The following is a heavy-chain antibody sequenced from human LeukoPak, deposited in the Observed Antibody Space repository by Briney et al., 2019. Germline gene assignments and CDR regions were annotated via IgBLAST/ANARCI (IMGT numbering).Heavy chain of an antibody. CDR2: ISSSGSTI. J-gene: IGHJ4*02. D-gene: IGHD3-22*01. V-gene: IGHV3-48*03. Sequence: PGGSLRLSCAASGFTFSSYEMNWVRQAPGKGLEWVSYISSSGSTIYYADSVKGRFTISRDNAKSTVYLQMNSLRADDTAVRDLGYDRSGVWQKYFDSWGQGALVTVSS. CDR3: GYDRSGVWQKYFDS. CDR1: GFTFSSYE.